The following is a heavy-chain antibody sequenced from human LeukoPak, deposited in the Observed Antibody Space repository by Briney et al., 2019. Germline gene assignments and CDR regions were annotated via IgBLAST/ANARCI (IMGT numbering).Heavy chain of an antibody. Sequence: SETLSLTCAVSGYSISSGYYWGWIRQPPGKGLEWIGSIYHSGSTYYNPSLKSRVTISVDTSKNQFSLKLSSVTAADTAVYYCARVIRYFDWLLDYYFDYWGQGTLVTVPS. J-gene: IGHJ4*02. V-gene: IGHV4-38-2*01. CDR2: IYHSGST. CDR3: ARVIRYFDWLLDYYFDY. CDR1: GYSISSGYY. D-gene: IGHD3-9*01.